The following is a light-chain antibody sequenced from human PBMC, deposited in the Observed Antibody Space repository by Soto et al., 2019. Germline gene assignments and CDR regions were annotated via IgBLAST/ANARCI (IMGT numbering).Light chain of an antibody. V-gene: IGKV3-20*01. CDR3: QHYGSSPNT. J-gene: IGKJ2*01. Sequence: EIVLTQSPGTLSLSPGERATLSCRASQTVSSSYLAWYQQKPGQAPRLLLYGTSSRATGIPDRFSGSGSGTDFTLTISRLEPEDFAVYYCQHYGSSPNTFGQGTKLEIK. CDR2: GTS. CDR1: QTVSSSY.